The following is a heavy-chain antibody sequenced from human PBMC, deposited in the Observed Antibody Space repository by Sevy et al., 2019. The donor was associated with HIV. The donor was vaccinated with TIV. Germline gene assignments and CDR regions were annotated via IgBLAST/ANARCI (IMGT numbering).Heavy chain of an antibody. V-gene: IGHV3-23*01. Sequence: GGSLRLSCAASGFTFSSYAMSWVRQAPGKGLEWVSAISGSGGSTYYADSVKRRFTISRDNPKNTLYLQLNSLRAEDTAVYYCAKESYYDSRDPFDYWGQGTLVTVSS. J-gene: IGHJ4*02. D-gene: IGHD3-22*01. CDR2: ISGSGGST. CDR1: GFTFSSYA. CDR3: AKESYYDSRDPFDY.